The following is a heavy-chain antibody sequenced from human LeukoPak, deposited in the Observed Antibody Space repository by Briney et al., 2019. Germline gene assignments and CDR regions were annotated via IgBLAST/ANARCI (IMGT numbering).Heavy chain of an antibody. CDR1: GYTFINNW. Sequence: GASVKVSCKASGYTFINNWMHWVRQAAGQGREWIGLINPTGTGTLYAQKFQGRVTMTRDMSTSTDYMELSSLRPEDTAVYYCARDNSVGDIAWWFDPWGQGTLVTVSS. CDR3: ARDNSVGDIAWWFDP. D-gene: IGHD3-10*01. J-gene: IGHJ5*02. V-gene: IGHV1-46*01. CDR2: INPTGTGT.